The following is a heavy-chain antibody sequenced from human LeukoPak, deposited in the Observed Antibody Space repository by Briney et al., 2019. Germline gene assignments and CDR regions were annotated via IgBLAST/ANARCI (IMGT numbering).Heavy chain of an antibody. CDR2: IRSDGSIK. J-gene: IGHJ4*02. CDR3: ARDYGGSSPFDY. CDR1: GFSFTRFG. D-gene: IGHD4-23*01. Sequence: GGSLRLSCAASGFSFTRFGMQWVRQAPGKGLEWVTFIRSDGSIKYYADSVKGRFTISRDNSKKTLYLQMNSLRAEDTAVYYCARDYGGSSPFDYWGQGTLVTVSS. V-gene: IGHV3-30*02.